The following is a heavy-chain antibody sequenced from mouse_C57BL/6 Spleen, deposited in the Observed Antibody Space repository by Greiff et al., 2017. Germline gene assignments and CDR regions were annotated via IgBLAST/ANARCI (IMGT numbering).Heavy chain of an antibody. CDR2: IDPSDSET. J-gene: IGHJ1*03. Sequence: VQLQQPGAELVRPGSSVKLSCKASGYTFTSYWMHWVKQRPIQGLEWIGNIDPSDSETHYNQKFKDKATLTVDKSSSTAYMQLSSLTSEDSAVYYCARLNYGSSYKYFDVWGTGTTVTVSS. V-gene: IGHV1-52*01. D-gene: IGHD1-1*01. CDR3: ARLNYGSSYKYFDV. CDR1: GYTFTSYW.